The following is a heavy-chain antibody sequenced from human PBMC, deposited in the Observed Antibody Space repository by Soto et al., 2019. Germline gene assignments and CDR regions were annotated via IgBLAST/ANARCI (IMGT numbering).Heavy chain of an antibody. V-gene: IGHV4-59*01. Sequence: SETLSLTCTVSGGSISSYYWSWIRQPPGKGLEWIGYIYYSGSTNYNPSLKSRVTISVDTSKNQFSLKLSSVTAADTAVYYCARGRGYDILTGYYGTFDYWGQGTLVTVS. J-gene: IGHJ4*02. D-gene: IGHD3-9*01. CDR2: IYYSGST. CDR1: GGSISSYY. CDR3: ARGRGYDILTGYYGTFDY.